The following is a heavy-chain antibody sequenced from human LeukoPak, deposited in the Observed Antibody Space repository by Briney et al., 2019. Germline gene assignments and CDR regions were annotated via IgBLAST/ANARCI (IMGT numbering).Heavy chain of an antibody. J-gene: IGHJ4*02. CDR1: GGTFSSYA. CDR3: ASRLYCSNTRCRNFPFAY. Sequence: SVKVSCKASGGTFSSYAINWVRQARGQGIEWMGGIIPIFGTANYAQKLQDRVKINADEYRRTAYMELRRQRSEDTAIYYCASRLYCSNTRCRNFPFAYWGQGTLVTVSS. CDR2: IIPIFGTA. D-gene: IGHD2-2*01. V-gene: IGHV1-69*01.